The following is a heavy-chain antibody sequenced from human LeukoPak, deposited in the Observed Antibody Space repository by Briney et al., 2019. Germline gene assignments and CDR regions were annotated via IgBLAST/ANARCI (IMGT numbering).Heavy chain of an antibody. CDR2: INHSGST. D-gene: IGHD5/OR15-5a*01. CDR3: ARSKGRLRLFDY. CDR1: GGSFSGYY. Sequence: SETLSLTCAVYGGSFSGYYWSWIRQPPGKGLEWIGEINHSGSTNYNPSLKSRVTISVDTSKNQFSLKLSSVTAADTAVYYCARSKGRLRLFDYWGQGTLVTVSS. V-gene: IGHV4-34*01. J-gene: IGHJ4*02.